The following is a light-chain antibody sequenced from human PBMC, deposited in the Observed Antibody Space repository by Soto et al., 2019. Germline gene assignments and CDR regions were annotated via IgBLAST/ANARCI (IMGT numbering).Light chain of an antibody. CDR1: QGISTW. J-gene: IGKJ5*01. Sequence: TQSPSSLSASVGDRVTITCRASQGISTWLAWCQQRPGQAPRLLIYGASTRAAGIPDRFSGSGSGTDFTLTITRLEPEDSAVYFCQQYTGPPTTFGQGTRLEIK. V-gene: IGKV3-20*01. CDR2: GAS. CDR3: QQYTGPPTT.